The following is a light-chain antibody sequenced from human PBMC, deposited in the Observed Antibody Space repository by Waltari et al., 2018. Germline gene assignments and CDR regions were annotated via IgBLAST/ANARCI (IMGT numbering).Light chain of an antibody. CDR2: GKN. CDR3: NSRDSSGNHLAV. V-gene: IGLV3-19*01. Sequence: SSELPQDPAVSVALGQTVSIKCPGDSLRSYSASWYQQKPGQAPVLVIYGKNNRPSGIPDRFSGSSSGNTASLTITGAQAEDEADYYCNSRDSSGNHLAVFGGGTKLTVL. CDR1: SLRSYS. J-gene: IGLJ2*01.